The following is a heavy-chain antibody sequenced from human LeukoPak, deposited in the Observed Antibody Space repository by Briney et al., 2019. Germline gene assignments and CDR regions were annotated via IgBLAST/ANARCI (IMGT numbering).Heavy chain of an antibody. Sequence: SETLSLTCAVYGGSFSGYYWSWIRKPPGKGLEWIGEINHSGSTNYNPSLKSRVTISVDTSKKQFSLKLSSVTAADTAVYYCARRQWLISYYFDYWGQGTLVTVSS. CDR2: INHSGST. J-gene: IGHJ4*02. CDR1: GGSFSGYY. V-gene: IGHV4-34*01. D-gene: IGHD6-19*01. CDR3: ARRQWLISYYFDY.